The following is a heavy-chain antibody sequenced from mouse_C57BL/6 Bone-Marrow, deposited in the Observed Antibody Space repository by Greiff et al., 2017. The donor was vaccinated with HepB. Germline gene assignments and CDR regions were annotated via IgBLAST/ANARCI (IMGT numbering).Heavy chain of an antibody. CDR1: GYTFTSYG. V-gene: IGHV1-81*01. Sequence: QVQLKESGAELARPGASVKLSCKASGYTFTSYGISWVKQRTGQGLEWIGEIYPRSGNTYYNEKFKGKATLTADKSSSTAYMELRSLTSEDSAVYFCARQGWDGIAYWGQGTLVTVSA. D-gene: IGHD4-1*01. CDR3: ARQGWDGIAY. CDR2: IYPRSGNT. J-gene: IGHJ3*01.